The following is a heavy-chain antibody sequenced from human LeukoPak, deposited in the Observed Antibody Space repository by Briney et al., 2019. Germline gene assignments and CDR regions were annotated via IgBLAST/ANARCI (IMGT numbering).Heavy chain of an antibody. CDR2: INHSGST. V-gene: IGHV4-34*01. D-gene: IGHD3-10*01. CDR1: GGSFSGYY. J-gene: IGHJ4*02. CDR3: AREYYYGSGSYYKNVNFDY. Sequence: SETLSLTCAVYGGSFSGYYWSWIRQPPGKGLEWIGEINHSGSTNYNPSLKSRVTISVDTSKSQFSLKLSSVTAADTAVYYCAREYYYGSGSYYKNVNFDYWGQGTLVTVSS.